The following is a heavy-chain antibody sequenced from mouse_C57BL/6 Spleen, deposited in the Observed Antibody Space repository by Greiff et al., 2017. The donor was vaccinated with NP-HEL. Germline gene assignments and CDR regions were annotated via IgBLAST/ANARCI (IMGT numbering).Heavy chain of an antibody. CDR3: ERRDSKEEDAMDY. V-gene: IGHV1-69*01. CDR2: IDPSDSYT. Sequence: QVHVKQSGAELVMPGASVKLSCKASGYTFTSYWMHWVKQRPGQGLEWIGEIDPSDSYTNYNQKFKGKSTLTVDKSSSTAYMQLSSRTSEEEAVEEGERRDSKEEDAMDYWGQGTSVTVSS. J-gene: IGHJ4*01. D-gene: IGHD2-5*01. CDR1: GYTFTSYW.